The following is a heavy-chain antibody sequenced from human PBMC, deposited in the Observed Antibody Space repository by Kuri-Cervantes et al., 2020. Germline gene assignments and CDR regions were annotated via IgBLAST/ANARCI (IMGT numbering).Heavy chain of an antibody. CDR3: ARIRGTMVRGVSYYYYYYMDV. CDR2: IDWDDDK. Sequence: SGPTLVKPTQTLTLTCTFSGFSLSTSGMRVSWIRQPPGKALEWLARIDWDDDKFYNTSLRTRLTISKDTSKNQVVLTMTSMDPVDTATYYCARIRGTMVRGVSYYYYYYMDVWGKGTTVTVSS. J-gene: IGHJ6*03. CDR1: GFSLSTSGMR. V-gene: IGHV2-70*04. D-gene: IGHD3-10*01.